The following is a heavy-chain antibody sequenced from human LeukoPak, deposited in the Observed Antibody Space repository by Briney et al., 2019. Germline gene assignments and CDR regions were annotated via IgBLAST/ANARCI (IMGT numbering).Heavy chain of an antibody. J-gene: IGHJ5*02. CDR3: ARGPYGSGSYWNWFDP. V-gene: IGHV4-30-2*01. Sequence: PSQTLSLTCAVSGGSISSGGYSWSWIRQPPGKGLEWIGSIYHSGSTYYNPSLKSRVTISVDTSKNQFSLKLSSVTAADTAVYYCARGPYGSGSYWNWFDPWGQGTLVTVSS. D-gene: IGHD3-10*01. CDR2: IYHSGST. CDR1: GGSISSGGYS.